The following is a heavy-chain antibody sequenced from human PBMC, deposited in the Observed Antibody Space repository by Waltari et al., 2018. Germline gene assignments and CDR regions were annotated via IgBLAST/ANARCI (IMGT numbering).Heavy chain of an antibody. CDR3: ARDLGAPSSGYYDFWSGYKYYYYGMDV. Sequence: QVQLQESGPGLVKPSETLSLTCTVSGGSISSYYWSWIRQPPGKGLEWIGYIYYSGSTNYTPSRKSRVTLSVDTSKSQFCLKLSSVTAADTAVYYCARDLGAPSSGYYDFWSGYKYYYYGMDVWGQGTTVTVSS. CDR1: GGSISSYY. D-gene: IGHD3-3*01. J-gene: IGHJ6*02. CDR2: IYYSGST. V-gene: IGHV4-59*01.